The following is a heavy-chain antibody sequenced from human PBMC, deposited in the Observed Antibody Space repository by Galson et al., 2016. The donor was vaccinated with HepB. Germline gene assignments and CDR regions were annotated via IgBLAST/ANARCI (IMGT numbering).Heavy chain of an antibody. V-gene: IGHV4-59*03. CDR2: VYHSGST. CDR1: GGSFSSSY. D-gene: IGHD1-26*01. CDR3: AKALRGVLRALDI. J-gene: IGHJ3*02. Sequence: SETLSLTCTVSGGSFSSSYWSWIRQPPGKPLEWIGYVYHSGSTEYNPSLKSRVTISVDPSKSQFSLRVTSVTAADTAVYYCAKALRGVLRALDIWGQGTVVTVSS.